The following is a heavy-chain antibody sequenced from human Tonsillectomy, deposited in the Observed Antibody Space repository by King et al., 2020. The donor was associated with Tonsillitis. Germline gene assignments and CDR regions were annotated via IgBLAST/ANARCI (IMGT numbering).Heavy chain of an antibody. Sequence: VQLVESGGGLVKPGGSLRLSCAASGFSFNNAWMNWVRQAPGKGLEWVGRIKSKTDGGTTDYAAVVKGRFIISRDDSKNTMYLQMNSLKTEDTAVYFCTTLEGGIADSWGQGTLVIVSS. CDR2: IKSKTDGGTT. CDR1: GFSFNNAW. V-gene: IGHV3-15*01. J-gene: IGHJ5*01. D-gene: IGHD1-26*01. CDR3: TTLEGGIADS.